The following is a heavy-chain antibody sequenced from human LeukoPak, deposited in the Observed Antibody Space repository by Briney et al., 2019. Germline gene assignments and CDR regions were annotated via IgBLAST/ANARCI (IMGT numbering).Heavy chain of an antibody. Sequence: GGSLRLSCTASGFTFSGHWTHWVRQPPGMGLVWVSRINERGTDSMYAESVKGRFTIPRDNAKNTVYLQMNSLRAEDTAVYYCAKDPRVRMVYAGYYYYYYMDVWGKGTTVTVSS. D-gene: IGHD2-8*02. CDR2: INERGTDS. CDR3: AKDPRVRMVYAGYYYYYYMDV. CDR1: GFTFSGHW. J-gene: IGHJ6*03. V-gene: IGHV3-74*03.